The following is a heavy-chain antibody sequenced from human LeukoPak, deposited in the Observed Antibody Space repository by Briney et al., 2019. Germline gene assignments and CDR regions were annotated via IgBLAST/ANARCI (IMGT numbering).Heavy chain of an antibody. CDR1: GGSISSYY. D-gene: IGHD5-24*01. CDR2: IYYSGST. J-gene: IGHJ4*02. V-gene: IGHV4-59*01. CDR3: ARVDGYNAY. Sequence: SETLSPTCTVSGGSISSYYWSWIRQPPGKGLEWIGYIYYSGSTNYNPSLKSRVTISVDTSKNQFSLKLSSVTAADTAVYYCARVDGYNAYWGQGTLVTVSS.